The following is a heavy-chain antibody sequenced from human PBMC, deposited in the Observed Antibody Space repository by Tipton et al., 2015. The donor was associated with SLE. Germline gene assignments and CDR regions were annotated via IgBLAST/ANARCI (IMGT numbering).Heavy chain of an antibody. CDR3: ASPMLSNWYFDL. V-gene: IGHV4-39*01. D-gene: IGHD2-8*01. Sequence: TLSLTCTVSGGSISSSSYYWGWIRQPPGMGLEWIGSSYYSGSTYYNPSLKSRVTISVDTSKNQFSLKLSSVTAADTAVYYCASPMLSNWYFDLWGRGTLVTVSS. J-gene: IGHJ2*01. CDR1: GGSISSSSYY. CDR2: SYYSGST.